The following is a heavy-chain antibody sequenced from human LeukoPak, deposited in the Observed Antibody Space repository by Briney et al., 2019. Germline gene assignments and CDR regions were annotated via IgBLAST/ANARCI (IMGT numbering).Heavy chain of an antibody. J-gene: IGHJ4*02. Sequence: PGGSLRLSCAASGFTFSRYAMSWVRQAPGEGLEWVSAISGSGGNTYYADSVKGRCTISRDNSKNTLYLQMNSLRAEDTAVYHCVRQAGVTTVVTRGDYWGQGTLVTVSS. D-gene: IGHD4-23*01. CDR1: GFTFSRYA. V-gene: IGHV3-23*01. CDR2: ISGSGGNT. CDR3: VRQAGVTTVVTRGDY.